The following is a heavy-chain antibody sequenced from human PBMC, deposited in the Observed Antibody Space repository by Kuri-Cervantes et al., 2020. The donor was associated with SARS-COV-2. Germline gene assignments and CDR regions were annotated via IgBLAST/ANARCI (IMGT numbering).Heavy chain of an antibody. CDR3: ATDRVGVHDN. Sequence: GGSLRLSCAASGFTFSSYAMHWVRQAPGKGLEWVAVISYDGSNKYYADSVKGRFTISRDNSKNTLYLQMNSLRAEDTAVYYCATDRVGVHDNWGQGTLVTVSS. CDR2: ISYDGSNK. D-gene: IGHD2-21*01. V-gene: IGHV3-30-3*01. J-gene: IGHJ4*02. CDR1: GFTFSSYA.